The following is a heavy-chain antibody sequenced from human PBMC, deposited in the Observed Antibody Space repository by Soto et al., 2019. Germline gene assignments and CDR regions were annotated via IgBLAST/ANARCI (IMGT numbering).Heavy chain of an antibody. CDR3: AKDQASFFDY. Sequence: QVQLVESGGGVVQPGRSLRLSCAASGFTFSSYGMHWVRQAPGKGLEWVAVISYDGSNKYYADYVKGRFTISRDNSKNTLYLQMNSLRAEDTAVYYCAKDQASFFDYWGQGTLVTVSS. J-gene: IGHJ4*02. V-gene: IGHV3-30*18. CDR2: ISYDGSNK. CDR1: GFTFSSYG.